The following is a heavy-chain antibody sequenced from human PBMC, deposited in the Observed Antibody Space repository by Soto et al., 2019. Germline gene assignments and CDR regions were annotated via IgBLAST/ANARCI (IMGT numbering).Heavy chain of an antibody. CDR1: GYTFTSYD. Sequence: ASVKVSCKASGYTFTSYDINWVRQATGQGIEWMGWMNPNSGNTGYAQKFQGRVTMTRNTSISTAYMELSSLRSEDTAVYYCARVRRDGYNRLDYWGQGTLVTVSS. V-gene: IGHV1-8*01. CDR3: ARVRRDGYNRLDY. D-gene: IGHD5-12*01. CDR2: MNPNSGNT. J-gene: IGHJ4*02.